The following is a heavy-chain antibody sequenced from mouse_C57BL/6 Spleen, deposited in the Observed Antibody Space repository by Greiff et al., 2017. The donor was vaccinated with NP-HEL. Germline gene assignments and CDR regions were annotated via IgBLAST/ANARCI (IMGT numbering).Heavy chain of an antibody. D-gene: IGHD1-1*01. CDR1: EYAFPSHD. CDR3: AREGVLGGFAY. CDR2: INSDGGST. J-gene: IGHJ3*01. Sequence: DVKLVESGGGLVQPGESLKLSCESNEYAFPSHDMSWVRKTPEKRLELVAAINSDGGSTYYPDTMERRFIISRDNTKKTLYLQMSSLRSEDTALYYCAREGVLGGFAYWGQGTLVTVSA. V-gene: IGHV5-2*01.